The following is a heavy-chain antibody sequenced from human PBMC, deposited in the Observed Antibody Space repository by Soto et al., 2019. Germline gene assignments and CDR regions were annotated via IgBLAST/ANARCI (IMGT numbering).Heavy chain of an antibody. CDR2: IIPIFGTA. J-gene: IGHJ6*02. CDR3: ARGLERRDYYYGMDV. CDR1: GGTFSSYA. V-gene: IGHV1-69*01. D-gene: IGHD1-1*01. Sequence: SVKVSCKASGGTFSSYAISWVRQAPGQGLEWMGGIIPIFGTANYAQKFQGRVTITADESTSTAYMELSSLRSEDTAVYYCARGLERRDYYYGMDVWGQGTTVTVSS.